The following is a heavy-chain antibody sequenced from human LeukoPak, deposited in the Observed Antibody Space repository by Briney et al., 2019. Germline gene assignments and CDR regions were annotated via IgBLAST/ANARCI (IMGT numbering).Heavy chain of an antibody. Sequence: QTGGSLRLSCSASGFTFSNYHMNWVRQAAGKGLEGVAVISYDGSNKYYADSVKGRFTISRDNSKNTLYLQMNSLRAEDTAVYYCARDSLDIVVVVAAIYYFDYWGQGTLVTVSS. V-gene: IGHV3-30*03. D-gene: IGHD2-15*01. J-gene: IGHJ4*02. CDR2: ISYDGSNK. CDR3: ARDSLDIVVVVAAIYYFDY. CDR1: GFTFSNYH.